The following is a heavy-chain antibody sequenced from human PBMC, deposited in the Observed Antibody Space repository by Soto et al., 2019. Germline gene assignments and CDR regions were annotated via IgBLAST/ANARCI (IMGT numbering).Heavy chain of an antibody. D-gene: IGHD1-1*01. CDR2: ISYDGSNK. CDR3: ARENDTAYYYYYGMDV. J-gene: IGHJ6*02. V-gene: IGHV3-30-3*01. CDR1: GFTFSSYA. Sequence: GGSLRLSCAASGFTFSSYAMHWVRQAPGKGLEWVAVISYDGSNKYYADSVKGRFTISRDNSKNTLYLQMNSLRAEDTAVYYCARENDTAYYYYYGMDVWGQGTTVTVSS.